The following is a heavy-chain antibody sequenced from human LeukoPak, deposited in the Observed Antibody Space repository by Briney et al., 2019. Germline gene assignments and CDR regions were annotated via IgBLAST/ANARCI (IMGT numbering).Heavy chain of an antibody. CDR2: FYYSGST. CDR3: ATRSPPTYYYGSGSYSHFDY. CDR1: GGSITQHY. J-gene: IGHJ4*02. D-gene: IGHD3-10*01. Sequence: SETLSLTCIVSGGSITQHYWSWIRQPPGKGLEWIGYFYYSGSTNYNPSLKSRVIISVDTAKNQFSLKVTSVTAADTAVYYCATRSPPTYYYGSGSYSHFDYWGQGTLVTVSS. V-gene: IGHV4-59*08.